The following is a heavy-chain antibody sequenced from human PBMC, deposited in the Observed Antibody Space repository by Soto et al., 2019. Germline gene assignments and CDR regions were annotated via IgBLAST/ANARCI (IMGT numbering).Heavy chain of an antibody. CDR3: AKGRSSMIVVVMDY. V-gene: IGHV3-9*01. J-gene: IGHJ4*02. D-gene: IGHD3-22*01. CDR1: GSNFDDSA. Sequence: GGSLRLSCVASGSNFDDSAMNWVRQVPGKGLEWVSGITRNSGHILYADSVKGRFTISRDNAKKSLYLELNSLRPEDTALYYCAKGRSSMIVVVMDYWGQGIPVTVSS. CDR2: ITRNSGHI.